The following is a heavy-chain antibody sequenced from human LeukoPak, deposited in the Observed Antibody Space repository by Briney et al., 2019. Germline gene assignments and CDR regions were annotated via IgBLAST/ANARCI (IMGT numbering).Heavy chain of an antibody. CDR3: ARVVWFGEFLFDY. V-gene: IGHV3-33*01. D-gene: IGHD3-10*01. CDR1: GFTFSSYG. J-gene: IGHJ4*02. CDR2: IWNDGSNK. Sequence: GGSLRLSCAASGFTFSSYGMHWVRQAPGKGLEWVAVIWNDGSNKYYADSVKGRFTISRDSAKNSLYLQMNSLRAEDTAVYYCARVVWFGEFLFDYWGQGTLVTVSS.